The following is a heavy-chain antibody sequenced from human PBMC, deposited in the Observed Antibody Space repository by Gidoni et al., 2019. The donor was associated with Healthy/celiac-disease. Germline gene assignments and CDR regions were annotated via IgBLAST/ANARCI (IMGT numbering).Heavy chain of an antibody. Sequence: GSTYYNPSLKSRVTISVDTSKNQFSLKLSSVTAADTAVYYCARHAPSGWYRREGPFDFGGQGTLVTVSS. CDR3: ARHAPSGWYRREGPFDF. V-gene: IGHV4-39*01. D-gene: IGHD6-19*01. J-gene: IGHJ4*02. CDR2: GST.